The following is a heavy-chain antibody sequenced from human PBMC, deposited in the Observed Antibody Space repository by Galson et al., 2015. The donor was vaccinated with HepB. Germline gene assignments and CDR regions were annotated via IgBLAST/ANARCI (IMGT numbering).Heavy chain of an antibody. J-gene: IGHJ3*02. Sequence: SLRLSCEASGFTFSDYYMSWIRQAPGKGLEWVSYISSSSSYTNYADSVKGRFTISRDNAKNSLYLQMNSLRAEDTAVYYCARGGALSSEAFDIWGQGTMVTVSS. CDR1: GFTFSDYY. D-gene: IGHD4/OR15-4a*01. CDR2: ISSSSSYT. V-gene: IGHV3-11*05. CDR3: ARGGALSSEAFDI.